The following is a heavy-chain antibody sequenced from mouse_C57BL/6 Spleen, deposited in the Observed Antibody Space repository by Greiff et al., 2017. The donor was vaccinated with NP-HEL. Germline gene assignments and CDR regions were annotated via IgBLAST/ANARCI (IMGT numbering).Heavy chain of an antibody. V-gene: IGHV1-52*01. Sequence: QVQLQQPGAELVRPGSSVKLSCKASGYTFPSYWMHWVKQRPIQGLEWIGNIDPSDSETHYNQKFKDKATLTVDKSSSTAYMQLSSLTSEDSAVYYCARERDGYYVYWGQGTTLTVSS. D-gene: IGHD2-3*01. CDR2: IDPSDSET. CDR1: GYTFPSYW. J-gene: IGHJ2*01. CDR3: ARERDGYYVY.